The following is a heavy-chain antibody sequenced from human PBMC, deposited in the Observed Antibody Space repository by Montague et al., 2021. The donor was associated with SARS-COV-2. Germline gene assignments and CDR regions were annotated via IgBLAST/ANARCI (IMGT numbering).Heavy chain of an antibody. D-gene: IGHD3-10*01. CDR3: ARHGPNDYYHSRYFDL. J-gene: IGHJ2*01. V-gene: IGHV4-39*01. Sequence: SETLSLTCTVSGGFTSSGSYYWSWIRRHAGKGLEWIGSIFYDGSTYYHSSLKCRVTISVDTSNNQFSLNLSSVTAADTAVYYCARHGPNDYYHSRYFDLWGRGTLVSVSS. CDR1: GGFTSSGSYY. CDR2: IFYDGST.